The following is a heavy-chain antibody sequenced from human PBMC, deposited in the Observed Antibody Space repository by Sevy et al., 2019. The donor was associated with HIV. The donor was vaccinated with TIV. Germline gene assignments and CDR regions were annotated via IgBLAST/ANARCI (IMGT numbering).Heavy chain of an antibody. D-gene: IGHD3-22*01. CDR1: GFNVSSNY. CDR3: ARDTITYYYDSSGYYTSGYGMDV. J-gene: IGHJ6*02. CDR2: IYSGANT. V-gene: IGHV3-53*01. Sequence: GGSRLSCAASGFNVSSNYMNWVRQAPGKGLEWVSVIYSGANTDYADSVKGRFTISRDTTKNTMYLQMNSLRAEDTAVYYCARDTITYYYDSSGYYTSGYGMDVWGQGTTVTVSS.